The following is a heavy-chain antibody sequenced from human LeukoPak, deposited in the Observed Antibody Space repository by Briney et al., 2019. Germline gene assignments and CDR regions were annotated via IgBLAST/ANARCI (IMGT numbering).Heavy chain of an antibody. CDR3: ARDSTRGSYAAGIDY. CDR1: GFPFSSYS. CDR2: ISSSSSTI. J-gene: IGHJ4*02. Sequence: GGSLHLSCAASGFPFSSYSMNWVRRAPGKGLEWVSYISSSSSTIYYADSVKGRFTISRDNAKNSLYLQMNSLRAEDTAVYYCARDSTRGSYAAGIDYWGQGTLVTVSS. V-gene: IGHV3-48*01. D-gene: IGHD1-26*01.